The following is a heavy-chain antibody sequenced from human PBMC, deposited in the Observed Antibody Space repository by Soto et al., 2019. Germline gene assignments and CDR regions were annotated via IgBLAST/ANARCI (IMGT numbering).Heavy chain of an antibody. J-gene: IGHJ4*02. CDR2: IRSKANSYAT. CDR3: TGRCISTCCYPYFDY. CDR1: GFTFSGSA. Sequence: EVQLVESGGGLVQPGGSRKLSCAASGFTFSGSAMHWVRQASGKGLEWVGRIRSKANSYATAYAASVQGRFTISREDSKNTAYHQMNSLKTEDTAVDYCTGRCISTCCYPYFDYWGQGTLVTVSS. D-gene: IGHD2-2*01. V-gene: IGHV3-73*01.